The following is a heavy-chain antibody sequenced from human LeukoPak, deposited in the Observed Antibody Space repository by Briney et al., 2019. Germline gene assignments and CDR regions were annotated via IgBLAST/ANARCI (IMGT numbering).Heavy chain of an antibody. V-gene: IGHV4-39*01. CDR3: ARQGDGYCTSTNCLFSFDN. CDR1: GGSISSSSYY. CDR2: IFYSGST. Sequence: PSETLSLTCTVSGGSISSSSYYWDWIRQPPGKGLEWIGSIFYSGSTYYNPSLKSRVTISVDTSKNQFSLNLISVTAADTAVYYCARQGDGYCTSTNCLFSFDNWGQGALVTVSS. J-gene: IGHJ4*02. D-gene: IGHD2-2*03.